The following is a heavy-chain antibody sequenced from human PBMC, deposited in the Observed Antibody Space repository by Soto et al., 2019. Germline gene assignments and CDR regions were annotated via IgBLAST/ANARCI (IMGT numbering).Heavy chain of an antibody. J-gene: IGHJ4*02. V-gene: IGHV4-59*01. Sequence: QVQLQESGPRLVKPSETLSLTCTVSGGSLTNYYWTWIRQPPGKGLEWIGYIYYTGITSYNPSLKSRVTISVDTSRNQFSLKLTSVTATDTAVYYCARLLPHGNFDYCGQGMQVTVSS. CDR3: ARLLPHGNFDY. CDR2: IYYTGIT. CDR1: GGSLTNYY.